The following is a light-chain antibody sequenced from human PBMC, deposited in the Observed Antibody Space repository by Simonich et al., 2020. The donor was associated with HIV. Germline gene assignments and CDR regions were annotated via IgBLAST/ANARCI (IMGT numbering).Light chain of an antibody. Sequence: EIVLTQSPGTLSLSPGERATLSCRASQSVSSNYLTWYQQKPGLAPRLLWYAASSRATGIPDRCSGSGSGTDFTLTISRLEPEDFAVYYCQQYGSSPFTFGPGTKVDIK. CDR3: QQYGSSPFT. V-gene: IGKV3-20*01. CDR1: QSVSSNY. CDR2: AAS. J-gene: IGKJ3*01.